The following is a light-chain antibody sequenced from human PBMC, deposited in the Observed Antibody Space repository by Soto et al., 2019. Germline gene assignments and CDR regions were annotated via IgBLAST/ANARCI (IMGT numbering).Light chain of an antibody. J-gene: IGKJ2*01. V-gene: IGKV1-5*03. CDR2: RAS. CDR3: QQYNSDSA. Sequence: DIQMTQSPSTLSASVGDRVTITCRVSQSISSWLAWYQQKPGKAPNLLIYRASSLESGVPSRFSGSGSGTDFTLTISSLQPDDFATYYCQQYNSDSAFGQGTKLELK. CDR1: QSISSW.